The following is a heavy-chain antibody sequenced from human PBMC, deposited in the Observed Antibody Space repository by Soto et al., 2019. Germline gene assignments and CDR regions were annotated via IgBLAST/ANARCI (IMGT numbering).Heavy chain of an antibody. Sequence: QVQLVESGGGVVQPGRSLRLSCAASGFTFSSYGMHWVRQAPGKGLEWVAVIWYDGSNKYYADSVKGRFTISRDNSKNTLYLQMNSLRAEDTAVYYCARAQGIVVVPAAKDAFDIWGQGTMVTVSS. J-gene: IGHJ3*02. V-gene: IGHV3-33*01. CDR3: ARAQGIVVVPAAKDAFDI. D-gene: IGHD2-2*01. CDR1: GFTFSSYG. CDR2: IWYDGSNK.